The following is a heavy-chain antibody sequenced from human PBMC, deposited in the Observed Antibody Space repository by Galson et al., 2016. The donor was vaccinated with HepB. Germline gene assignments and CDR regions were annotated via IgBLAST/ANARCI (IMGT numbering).Heavy chain of an antibody. CDR2: IYYTGVT. V-gene: IGHV4-59*02. D-gene: IGHD2-21*02. J-gene: IGHJ6*02. CDR3: ARETAPYGMEV. CDR1: GGSVTGYY. Sequence: LSLTCSVSGGSVTGYYFNWIRQPPGKGLEWIGYIYYTGVTNYTPSLRSRVTILLDTSKDLLSLELKSVVAADTAVYYCARETAPYGMEVWGQGTTVTVSS.